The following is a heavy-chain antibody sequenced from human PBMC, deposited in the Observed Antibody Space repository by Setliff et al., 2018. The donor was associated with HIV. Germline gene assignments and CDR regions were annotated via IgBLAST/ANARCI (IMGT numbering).Heavy chain of an antibody. Sequence: GGSLRLSCVVSGFTFDDYGMGWVRQTPGAGLEWLSDINWSGSTTGYADSVKGRFTISGDNAKNTVYLQINSLRVEDTALYYCVRDRMEYSVGYYFDSWGQGTLVTVSS. CDR3: VRDRMEYSVGYYFDS. CDR2: INWSGSTT. J-gene: IGHJ4*02. D-gene: IGHD4-4*01. V-gene: IGHV3-20*04. CDR1: GFTFDDYG.